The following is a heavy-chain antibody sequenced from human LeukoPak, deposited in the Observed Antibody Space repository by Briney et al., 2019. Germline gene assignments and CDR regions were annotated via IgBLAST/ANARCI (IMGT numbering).Heavy chain of an antibody. CDR2: IWYDGSNK. Sequence: GGSLRLSCAASGFTFSSYGMHWVRQAPGKGLEWVAVIWYDGSNKYYADSVKGRFTISRDNSKNTLYLQMNSLRAEDTAVYYCATGLSNSSSWPSDYWGQGTLVTVCS. V-gene: IGHV3-33*01. CDR3: ATGLSNSSSWPSDY. D-gene: IGHD6-13*01. CDR1: GFTFSSYG. J-gene: IGHJ4*02.